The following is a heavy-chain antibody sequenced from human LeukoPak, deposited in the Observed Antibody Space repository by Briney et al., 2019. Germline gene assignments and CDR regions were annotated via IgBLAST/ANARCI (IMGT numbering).Heavy chain of an antibody. D-gene: IGHD4-17*01. Sequence: GGSLRLSCAASGFTFSSYATSWVRQAPGKGLEWVSAISGSGGSTYYADSVKGRFTISRDNSKNTLYLQMNSLRAEDTAVYYCAKDLTVTSDTFDYWGQGTLVTVSS. CDR3: AKDLTVTSDTFDY. V-gene: IGHV3-23*01. J-gene: IGHJ4*02. CDR2: ISGSGGST. CDR1: GFTFSSYA.